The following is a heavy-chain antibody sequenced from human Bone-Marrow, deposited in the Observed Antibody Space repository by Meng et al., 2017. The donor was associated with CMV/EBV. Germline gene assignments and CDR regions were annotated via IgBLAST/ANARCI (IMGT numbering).Heavy chain of an antibody. CDR2: ISYDGSNK. D-gene: IGHD2-15*01. Sequence: LSLTCAASGFTFSSYAMHWVRQAPGKGLEWVAVISYDGSNKYYADSVKGRFTISRDNSKNTLYLQMNSLRAEDTAVYYCARDHQTWITVVVVAAWYYYGMDVWGQGTTVTVSS. J-gene: IGHJ6*02. V-gene: IGHV3-30-3*01. CDR1: GFTFSSYA. CDR3: ARDHQTWITVVVVAAWYYYGMDV.